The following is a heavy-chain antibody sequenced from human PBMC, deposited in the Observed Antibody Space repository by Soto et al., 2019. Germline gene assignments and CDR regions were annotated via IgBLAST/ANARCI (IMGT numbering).Heavy chain of an antibody. CDR3: AKYRRTQAEGFTLDY. V-gene: IGHV4-59*01. CDR2: VYYTGST. J-gene: IGHJ4*02. D-gene: IGHD2-2*01. Sequence: PSGTLSITCPVSDGSINGFYWSWIRQPPGKGLEWIGYVYYTGSTTYNPSLESRVTMSVDTSKNQFSLKLSSVNAADTAVYYCAKYRRTQAEGFTLDYWGQGILVTVSS. CDR1: DGSINGFY.